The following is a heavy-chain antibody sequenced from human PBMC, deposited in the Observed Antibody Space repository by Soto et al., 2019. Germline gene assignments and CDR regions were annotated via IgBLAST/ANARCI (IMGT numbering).Heavy chain of an antibody. D-gene: IGHD3-22*01. CDR3: ATGRVYYDSSGLLQGRY. CDR2: ISGSGDDT. Sequence: PGGSLRLSCAASGFTFSSYNMNWVRQAPGKGLEWVSGISGSGDDTHYADSVKGRFTISRDNSQNTLYLQMSGLRAEDTAIYYCATGRVYYDSSGLLQGRYWGQGTLVTVSS. CDR1: GFTFSSYN. J-gene: IGHJ4*01. V-gene: IGHV3-23*01.